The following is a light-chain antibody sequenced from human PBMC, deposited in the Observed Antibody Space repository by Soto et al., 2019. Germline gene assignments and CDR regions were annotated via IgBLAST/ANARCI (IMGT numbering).Light chain of an antibody. CDR1: QDVSRY. Sequence: DIQLTQSPSFLSASVGDRVTITCRASQDVSRYLAWYQQKPGKAPNLLIYAASTLRSGVPSRFSGSGSETEFTHAISSLQPEDFATYYCQQLNSYVFAFGPGPKVDIK. V-gene: IGKV1-9*01. CDR2: AAS. CDR3: QQLNSYVFA. J-gene: IGKJ3*01.